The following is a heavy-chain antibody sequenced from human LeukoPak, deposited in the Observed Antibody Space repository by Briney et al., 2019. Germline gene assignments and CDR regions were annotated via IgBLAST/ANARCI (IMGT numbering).Heavy chain of an antibody. CDR1: GFTFSSSA. CDR3: ATPLDYSDSSGYHQGGD. J-gene: IGHJ4*02. D-gene: IGHD3-22*01. V-gene: IGHV3-23*01. CDR2: ISNNGGYT. Sequence: GGSLRLSCAASGFTFSSSAMSWVRQAPGKGLEWVSAISNNGGYTYYADSVQGRFTISRDNSKSTLCLQMNSLRAEDTAVYYCATPLDYSDSSGYHQGGDWGQGTLVTVSS.